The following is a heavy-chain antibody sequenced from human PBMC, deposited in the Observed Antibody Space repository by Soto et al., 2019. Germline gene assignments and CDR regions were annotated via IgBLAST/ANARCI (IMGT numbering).Heavy chain of an antibody. CDR1: GFTFSRVS. J-gene: IGHJ4*02. CDR2: IKDDGSEI. Sequence: GGSLRLSCEASGFTFSRVSMNWVRQAPGKGLEWVASIKDDGSEIYYLQSVRGRFTISRDSAGNALHLAMNYMSAEDTGVYFCARDIGFDYVNWGQGTLVTVSS. V-gene: IGHV3-7*01. D-gene: IGHD5-12*01. CDR3: ARDIGFDYVN.